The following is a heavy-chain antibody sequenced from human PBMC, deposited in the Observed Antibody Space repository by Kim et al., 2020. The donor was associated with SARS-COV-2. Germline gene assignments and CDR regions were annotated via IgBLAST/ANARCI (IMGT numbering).Heavy chain of an antibody. CDR3: ARAAMVRGVTSYFDA. V-gene: IGHV4-30-2*04. D-gene: IGHD3-10*01. Sequence: PSLKGRVTISVDTSKSQFSLKLNSVTAADTAVYYCARAAMVRGVTSYFDAWGQGTLVTVSS. J-gene: IGHJ4*02.